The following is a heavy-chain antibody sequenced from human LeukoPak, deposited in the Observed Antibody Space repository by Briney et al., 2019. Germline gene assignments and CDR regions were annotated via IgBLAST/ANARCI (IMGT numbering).Heavy chain of an antibody. D-gene: IGHD6-13*01. J-gene: IGHJ3*02. CDR1: GYTFTSYY. V-gene: IGHV1-46*01. Sequence: GASVKVSCKASGYTFTSYYMHWVRQAPGQGLEWMGIVNPSGGSTSYAQKFQGRVTMTRDTSTSTVYMELSSLRSEDTAVYYCARGLLIYSSSWYPDAFDIWGQGTMVTVSS. CDR3: ARGLLIYSSSWYPDAFDI. CDR2: VNPSGGST.